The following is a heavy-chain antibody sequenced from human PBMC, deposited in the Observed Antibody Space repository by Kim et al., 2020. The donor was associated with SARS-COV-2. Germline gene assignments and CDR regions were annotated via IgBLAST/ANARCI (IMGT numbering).Heavy chain of an antibody. CDR2: IKQDGSEK. CDR3: AREQRYYYDSSGYYYVS. V-gene: IGHV3-7*01. CDR1: GFTFSSYW. Sequence: GGSLRLSCAASGFTFSSYWMSWFRQAPGKGLEWVANIKQDGSEKYYVDSVKGRFTISRDNAKNSLYLQMNSLRAEDTAVYYCAREQRYYYDSSGYYYVSWGQGTLVTVSS. D-gene: IGHD3-22*01. J-gene: IGHJ5*02.